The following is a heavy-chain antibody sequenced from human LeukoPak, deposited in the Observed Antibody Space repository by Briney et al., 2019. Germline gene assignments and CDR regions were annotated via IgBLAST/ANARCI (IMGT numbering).Heavy chain of an antibody. D-gene: IGHD3-22*01. Sequence: SETLSLTCTVSGGSISSYYWSWIRQPPGKGLEWIGEINHSGSTNYNPSLKSRVTISVDTSKNQFSLKLSSVTAADTAVYYCARPYYYDSSGYQYWGQGTLVTVSS. V-gene: IGHV4-34*01. J-gene: IGHJ4*02. CDR2: INHSGST. CDR3: ARPYYYDSSGYQY. CDR1: GGSISSYY.